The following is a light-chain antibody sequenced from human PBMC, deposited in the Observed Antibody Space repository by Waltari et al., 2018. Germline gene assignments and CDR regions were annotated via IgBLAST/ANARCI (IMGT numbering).Light chain of an antibody. CDR2: HDT. J-gene: IGLJ2*01. V-gene: IGLV3-1*01. CDR1: KLGDRY. Sequence: SYEVSQPPSVSVSPGQTATITGSGDKLGDRYSYWYQQNPGQSPVLVIYHDTKRPSGTPERFSGSNSGDTATLTISGTQAMDEADYFCQAWDSSTVVFGGGTRLTVL. CDR3: QAWDSSTVV.